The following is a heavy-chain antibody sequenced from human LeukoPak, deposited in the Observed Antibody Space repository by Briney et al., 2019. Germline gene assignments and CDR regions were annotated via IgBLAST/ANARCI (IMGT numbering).Heavy chain of an antibody. CDR1: GFTFSSYW. V-gene: IGHV3-7*01. CDR3: ARELLYSSSWYTGVSFDY. Sequence: GGSLRLSCAASGFTFSSYWMSWVRQAPGKGLEWVANINQDGSEKYYVDSVKGRFTISRDNAKNSLYLQMNSLRAEDTAVYYCARELLYSSSWYTGVSFDYWGQGTLVTVSS. J-gene: IGHJ4*02. D-gene: IGHD6-13*01. CDR2: INQDGSEK.